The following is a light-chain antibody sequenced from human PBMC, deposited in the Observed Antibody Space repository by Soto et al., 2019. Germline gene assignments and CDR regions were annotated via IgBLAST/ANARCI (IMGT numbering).Light chain of an antibody. CDR1: LTISDNS. V-gene: IGKV3-20*01. J-gene: IGKJ1*01. Sequence: EIVLTHSAVTLSLSPGERATLSCRASLTISDNSLAWYQQKAGQAPRLVIYDASNRATGIPDRFSASGSGTDFTLTISRLEPEDFAVYYCQQYSMAPLTFGQGTKVDIK. CDR3: QQYSMAPLT. CDR2: DAS.